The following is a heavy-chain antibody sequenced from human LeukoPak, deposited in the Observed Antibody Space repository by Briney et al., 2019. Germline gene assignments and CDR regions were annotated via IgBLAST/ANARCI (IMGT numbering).Heavy chain of an antibody. CDR1: GFTFSDYE. Sequence: GGSLRLSCAAPGFTFSDYEMNWVRQAPGKGLEWLSHISVSGTTIHYADSVKGRFTISRDNAKNSVYLQMTSLRAEDTALYYCAKDATAVLGTVYMDVWGKGTTVTISS. CDR3: AKDATAVLGTVYMDV. J-gene: IGHJ6*03. D-gene: IGHD2/OR15-2a*01. V-gene: IGHV3-48*03. CDR2: ISVSGTTI.